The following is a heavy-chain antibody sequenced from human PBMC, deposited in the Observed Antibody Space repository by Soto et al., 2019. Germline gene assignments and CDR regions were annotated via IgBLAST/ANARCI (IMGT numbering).Heavy chain of an antibody. CDR1: GGSFSGYY. D-gene: IGHD5-12*01. Sequence: SETLSLTCAVYGGSFSGYYWSWIRQPPGKGLEWIGEINHSGSTNYNPSLKSRVTISVDTSKNQFSLKLSSVTAADTAVYYCARGPYRRDGYNPFGYWGQGTLVTVSS. V-gene: IGHV4-34*01. CDR3: ARGPYRRDGYNPFGY. J-gene: IGHJ4*02. CDR2: INHSGST.